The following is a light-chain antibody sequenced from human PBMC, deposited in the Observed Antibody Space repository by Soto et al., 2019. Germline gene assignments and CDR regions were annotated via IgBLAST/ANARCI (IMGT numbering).Light chain of an antibody. CDR1: QSVSSY. CDR2: DAS. Sequence: EIVLTQSPATLSLSPGERATLSCRASQSVSSYLAWYQQKPGQAPRLLIYDASNRATGIPARFSGSGSGTDFALTISCLKPEDFSVYYCQQRSNWLPYTFGQGTKLEIK. CDR3: QQRSNWLPYT. J-gene: IGKJ2*01. V-gene: IGKV3-11*01.